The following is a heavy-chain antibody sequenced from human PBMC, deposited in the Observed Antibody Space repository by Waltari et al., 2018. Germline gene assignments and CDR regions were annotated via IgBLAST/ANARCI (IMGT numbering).Heavy chain of an antibody. Sequence: QAQLVQSGAEVKKPGSSVKVSCKASGGTFTGYGFSWVRQAPGQGLEWMGRITPLVGVTNYAQKFQDRLTITADESTTSAFMELRNLRSEDTAVYYCAGDVVVRATPNYYYFGMDVWGQGTTVTVSS. D-gene: IGHD2-15*01. J-gene: IGHJ6*02. CDR1: GGTFTGYG. V-gene: IGHV1-69*04. CDR2: ITPLVGVT. CDR3: AGDVVVRATPNYYYFGMDV.